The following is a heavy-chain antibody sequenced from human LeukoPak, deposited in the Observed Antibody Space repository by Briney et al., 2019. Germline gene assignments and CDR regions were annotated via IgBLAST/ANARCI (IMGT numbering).Heavy chain of an antibody. V-gene: IGHV3-23*01. CDR3: AKVSGDYVWGSPDY. D-gene: IGHD3-16*01. Sequence: PGGSLRLSCAASGFTFTRHAMSWARQAPGKGLEWVSVISGSGDGTYYADSVKGRFTIPRDKSKNTLSLQMNSLRAEDTAVYYCAKVSGDYVWGSPDYWGQGTLVTVSS. J-gene: IGHJ4*02. CDR2: ISGSGDGT. CDR1: GFTFTRHA.